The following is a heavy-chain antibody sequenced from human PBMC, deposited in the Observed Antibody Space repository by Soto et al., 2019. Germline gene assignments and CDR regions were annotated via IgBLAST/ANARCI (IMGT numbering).Heavy chain of an antibody. CDR1: GDSLRRYF. J-gene: IGHJ4*02. V-gene: IGHV4-59*01. CDR2: IHFGGST. Sequence: SETLSLTCTVSGDSLRRYFWNWIRQPPGKGLEWIAYIHFGGSTNYNPSLKSRVTMSVDTSKNQFSLRLASVAAADTAIYYCARSDYGEFDYWGKGVLVT. D-gene: IGHD4-17*01. CDR3: ARSDYGEFDY.